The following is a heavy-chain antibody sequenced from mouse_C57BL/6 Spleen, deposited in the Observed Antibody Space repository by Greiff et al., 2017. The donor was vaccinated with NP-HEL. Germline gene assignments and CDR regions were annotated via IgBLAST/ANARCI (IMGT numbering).Heavy chain of an antibody. J-gene: IGHJ4*01. CDR3: ASYDYASYATDY. CDR2: INPYNGDT. V-gene: IGHV1-20*01. D-gene: IGHD2-4*01. CDR1: GYSFTGYF. Sequence: EVKLQESGPELVKPGDSVKISCKASGYSFTGYFMNWVMQSHGKSLEWIGRINPYNGDTFYNQKFKGKATLTVDKSSSTAHMELRSLTSEDSAVYYCASYDYASYATDYWGQGTSVTVSS.